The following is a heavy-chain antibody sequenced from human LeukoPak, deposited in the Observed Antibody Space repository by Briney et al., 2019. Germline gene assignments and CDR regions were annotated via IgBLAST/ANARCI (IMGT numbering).Heavy chain of an antibody. CDR3: ASAYYYDSSYFDY. J-gene: IGHJ4*02. CDR1: GFTFSSYS. Sequence: GGSLRLSCAASGFTFSSYSMNWVRQAPGKGLEWVSYISSSSSTIYYADSVKGRFTISRDNAKNSLYLQMNSLRAEDTAVYYCASAYYYDSSYFDYWGQGTLVTVSS. D-gene: IGHD3-22*01. V-gene: IGHV3-48*01. CDR2: ISSSSSTI.